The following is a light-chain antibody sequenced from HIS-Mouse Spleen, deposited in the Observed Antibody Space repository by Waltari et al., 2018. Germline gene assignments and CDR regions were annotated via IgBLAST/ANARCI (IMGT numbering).Light chain of an antibody. V-gene: IGLV2-11*01. CDR1: SRDVGGYHL. Sequence: QSALTQPRSVSGSPGPSVTIPCPGTSRDVGGYHLFPWYQQHPGKAPKLMIYDVSKRPSGVPDRFSGSKSGNTASLTISGLQAEDEADYYCCSYAGSYTYVFGTGTKVTVL. J-gene: IGLJ1*01. CDR3: CSYAGSYTYV. CDR2: DVS.